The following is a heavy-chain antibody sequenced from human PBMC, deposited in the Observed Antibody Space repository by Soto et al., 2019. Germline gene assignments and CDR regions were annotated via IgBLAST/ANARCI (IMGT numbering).Heavy chain of an antibody. V-gene: IGHV4-31*03. CDR1: GGSISSGGHF. CDR2: ISYSGST. CDR3: ARDLGGYDYHFGVVRPINCFDP. J-gene: IGHJ5*02. Sequence: QVQLQESGPGLVKPSQTLSLTCIVSGGSISSGGHFWSWIRQHPGKGLEWIGYISYSGSTYYNPSLKSRVAISVDTSKNQFSLKLSSVTAAAPVVYFCARDLGGYDYHFGVVRPINCFDPWGQGSLVTVSS. D-gene: IGHD3-3*01.